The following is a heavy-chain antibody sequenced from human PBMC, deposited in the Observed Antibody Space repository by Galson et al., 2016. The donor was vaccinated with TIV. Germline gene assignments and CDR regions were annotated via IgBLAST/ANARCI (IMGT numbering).Heavy chain of an antibody. J-gene: IGHJ4*02. Sequence: SLRLSCAASGFTFSNYVMGWVRQAPGKGLEWVSSISDTGISRYYADSVKGRFTISRDNSRYMLYLQMNSLRAEDTALYFCAKFAMLGKIAIHVDYWGQGTLLTVSS. CDR3: AKFAMLGKIAIHVDY. V-gene: IGHV3-23*01. D-gene: IGHD2-2*02. CDR2: ISDTGISR. CDR1: GFTFSNYV.